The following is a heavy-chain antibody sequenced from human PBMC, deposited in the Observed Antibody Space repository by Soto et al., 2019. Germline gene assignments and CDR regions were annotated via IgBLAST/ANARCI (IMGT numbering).Heavy chain of an antibody. V-gene: IGHV4-31*03. D-gene: IGHD4-17*01. CDR1: GVSTSSGGSY. CDR3: ARGAADYGDAFDI. CDR2: IYYSGNT. J-gene: IGHJ3*02. Sequence: QVQLQESGPGLLKPSQTLSLTCSVSGVSTSSGGSYWTWIRQHPGKGLEWIGYIYYSGNTYYNPSLKSRVTISLDTSTNQFSLKLTSVAAAASAVYYCARGAADYGDAFDIWGQGTMVTVSS.